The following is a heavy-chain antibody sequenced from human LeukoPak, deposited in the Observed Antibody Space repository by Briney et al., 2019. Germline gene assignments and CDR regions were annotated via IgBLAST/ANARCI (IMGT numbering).Heavy chain of an antibody. V-gene: IGHV3-53*05. J-gene: IGHJ4*02. CDR3: ATNGGGDSGYGNFDY. CDR2: IYSDNT. Sequence: PGGSLRLSCTVSGFTVSSNSMSWVRQAPGKGLGWVSFIYSDNTHYSDSVKGRFTISRDNAKNSLYLQMNSLRTEDTALYYCATNGGGDSGYGNFDYWGQGTLVTVSS. D-gene: IGHD5-12*01. CDR1: GFTVSSNS.